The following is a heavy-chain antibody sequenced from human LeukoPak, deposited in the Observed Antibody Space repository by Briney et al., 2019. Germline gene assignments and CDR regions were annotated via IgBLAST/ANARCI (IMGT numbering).Heavy chain of an antibody. Sequence: GGSLRLSCAASGFTFSSYGMHWVRQAPGKGLEWVAFIRFDGSNKDYADSVKGRFTISRDNSKNTLYLQMNSLRAEDTAVYYCAKDRVVGATISGENDYLGQGTLVTVSS. J-gene: IGHJ4*02. V-gene: IGHV3-30*02. CDR3: AKDRVVGATISGENDY. CDR2: IRFDGSNK. CDR1: GFTFSSYG. D-gene: IGHD1-26*01.